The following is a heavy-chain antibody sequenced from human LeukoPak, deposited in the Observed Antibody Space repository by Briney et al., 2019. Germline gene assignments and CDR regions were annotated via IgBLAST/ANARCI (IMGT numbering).Heavy chain of an antibody. V-gene: IGHV3-23*01. CDR3: AKDADSSGYYFPGYFDY. CDR2: ISGSGGST. Sequence: GGSLRLSCAASGFTFSSYAMSWVRQAPGKGLEWVSAISGSGGSTYYADSVKGRFTISRDNSKNTLYLQMNSLRAGDTAVYYCAKDADSSGYYFPGYFDYWGQGTLVTVSS. CDR1: GFTFSSYA. J-gene: IGHJ4*02. D-gene: IGHD3-22*01.